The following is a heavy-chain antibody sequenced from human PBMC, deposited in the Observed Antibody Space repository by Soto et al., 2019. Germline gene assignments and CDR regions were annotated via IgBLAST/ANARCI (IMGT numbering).Heavy chain of an antibody. J-gene: IGHJ5*02. CDR2: IDPSDSYT. V-gene: IGHV5-10-1*01. Sequence: EVQLVQSGAEVKKPGESLRISCKGSGYSFTSYWISWVRQMPGKGLEWMGRIDPSDSYTNYSPSFQGHVTISADKSISTAYLQWSSLKASDTAMYYCARHEQRLVVSADFDPWGQGTLVTVSS. CDR1: GYSFTSYW. D-gene: IGHD6-13*01. CDR3: ARHEQRLVVSADFDP.